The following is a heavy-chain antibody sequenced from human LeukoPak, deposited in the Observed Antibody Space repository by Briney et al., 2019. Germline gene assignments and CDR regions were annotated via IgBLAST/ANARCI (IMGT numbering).Heavy chain of an antibody. D-gene: IGHD1-26*01. CDR2: MNPNSGNT. CDR1: GYTFTSYD. CDR3: ARNSGSYEELDY. V-gene: IGHV1-8*01. J-gene: IGHJ4*02. Sequence: ASVKVSCKASGYTFTSYDINSVRQATGQALEWMGWMNPNSGNTGYAQKFQGRVTMTRNTSISTAYMELSSLRSEDTAVYYCARNSGSYEELDYWGQGTLVTVSS.